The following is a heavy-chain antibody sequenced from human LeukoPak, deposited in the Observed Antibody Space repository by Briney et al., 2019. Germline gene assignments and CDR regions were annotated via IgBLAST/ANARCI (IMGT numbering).Heavy chain of an antibody. J-gene: IGHJ4*02. V-gene: IGHV3-23*01. CDR3: ANSAGYCSSTSCFDYYFDY. CDR2: ISGSGGST. D-gene: IGHD2-2*01. CDR1: GFTFSSYA. Sequence: GGSLRLSCAASGFTFSSYAMSWVRQAPGKGLEWVSAISGSGGSTYYADSVKGRFTISRDNSKNTLYLQMNSLRAEDTAVYYCANSAGYCSSTSCFDYYFDYWGQGNPVTVSS.